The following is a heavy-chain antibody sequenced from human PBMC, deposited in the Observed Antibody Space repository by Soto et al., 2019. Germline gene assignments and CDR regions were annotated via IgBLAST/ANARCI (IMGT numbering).Heavy chain of an antibody. Sequence: PWGSLRLSCAASEFNVTNGHMNWVRQAPGKGLEWVSVIFGDGNTKYGDSVKGRFTISRDTSKNTVYLQMNSLRAEDTAVYYCAGDWNGDKYFDYWDQGTLVTVSS. J-gene: IGHJ4*02. D-gene: IGHD1-1*01. CDR3: AGDWNGDKYFDY. V-gene: IGHV3-53*01. CDR2: IFGDGNT. CDR1: EFNVTNGH.